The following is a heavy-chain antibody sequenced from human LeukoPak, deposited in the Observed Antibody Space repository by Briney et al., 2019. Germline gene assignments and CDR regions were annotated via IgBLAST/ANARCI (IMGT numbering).Heavy chain of an antibody. CDR2: IRDSGEA. Sequence: PGGSLRLSCAVSGFRVSDYYMSWVRQAPGKGLEWVGLIRDSGEAFYADFARGRFAISRGESENTLYLQMNSLRVKDTAVYFCARDRAANQDWVEFDPWGQGTPVIVSS. CDR1: GFRVSDYY. J-gene: IGHJ5*02. D-gene: IGHD3/OR15-3a*01. V-gene: IGHV3-66*03. CDR3: ARDRAANQDWVEFDP.